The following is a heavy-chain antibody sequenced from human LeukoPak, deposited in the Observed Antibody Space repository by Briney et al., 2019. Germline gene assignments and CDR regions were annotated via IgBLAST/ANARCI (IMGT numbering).Heavy chain of an antibody. D-gene: IGHD3-22*01. CDR2: ISSSSSYI. CDR3: ARADYYDSSGYFDY. Sequence: GGSLRLSCAASGFTFSSYGMHWVRQAPGKGLEWVSSISSSSSYIYYADSVKGRFTISRDNAKNSLYLQMNSLRAEDTAVYYCARADYYDSSGYFDYWGQGTLVTVSS. V-gene: IGHV3-21*01. J-gene: IGHJ4*02. CDR1: GFTFSSYG.